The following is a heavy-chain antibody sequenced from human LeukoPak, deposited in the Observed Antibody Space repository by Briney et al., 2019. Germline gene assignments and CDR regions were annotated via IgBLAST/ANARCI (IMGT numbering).Heavy chain of an antibody. CDR1: GFTFGDHT. V-gene: IGHV4-34*01. CDR2: INHSGST. J-gene: IGHJ6*03. CDR3: ARGRGEYCSGGSCYSRYYYYYYMDV. Sequence: PGGSLRLSCTASGFTFGDHTMTWIRQPPGKGLEWIGEINHSGSTNYNPSLKSRVTISVDTSKNQFSLKLSSVTAADTAVYYCARGRGEYCSGGSCYSRYYYYYYMDVWGKGTTVTVSS. D-gene: IGHD2-15*01.